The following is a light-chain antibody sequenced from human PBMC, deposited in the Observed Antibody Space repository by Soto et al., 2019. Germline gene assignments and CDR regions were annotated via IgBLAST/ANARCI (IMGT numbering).Light chain of an antibody. Sequence: EIVLTQSPGTVSLSPGERATLSCRASQSISFSYLAWYQQKPGQAPRLLIYGASSRATGIPDRFSGSGSGTDFTLTISRLEPEDFAVYYCQQYGSSPRTFGQGTKVDIK. V-gene: IGKV3-20*01. J-gene: IGKJ1*01. CDR2: GAS. CDR3: QQYGSSPRT. CDR1: QSISFSY.